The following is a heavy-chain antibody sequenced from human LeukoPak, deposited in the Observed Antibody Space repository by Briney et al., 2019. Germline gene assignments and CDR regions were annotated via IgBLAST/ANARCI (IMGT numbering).Heavy chain of an antibody. CDR1: GGSFSGYY. CDR3: ARLVLLGGFDP. Sequence: PSETLSLTCAVYGGSFSGYYWSWIRQPPGKGLEWIGEINHSGSTNYNPSLKSRVTISVDTSKNQFSLKLSSVTAADTAVDYCARLVLLGGFDPWGQGTLVTVSS. J-gene: IGHJ5*02. CDR2: INHSGST. V-gene: IGHV4-34*01. D-gene: IGHD3-16*01.